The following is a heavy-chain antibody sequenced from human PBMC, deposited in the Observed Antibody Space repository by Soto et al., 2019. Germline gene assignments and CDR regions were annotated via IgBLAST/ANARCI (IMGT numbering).Heavy chain of an antibody. V-gene: IGHV3-66*01. J-gene: IGHJ4*02. D-gene: IGHD2-15*01. Sequence: VQLVESGGGLVQPGGSLRLSCAASGFTVSSNYMSWVRQAPGKGLEWVSVIYTGGSTYYADSVKGRFTISRDNSRNTLYLQMKSLRAEDTALYYCGRRDCVGGSCRLDYWGQGTLVTVSS. CDR3: GRRDCVGGSCRLDY. CDR2: IYTGGST. CDR1: GFTVSSNY.